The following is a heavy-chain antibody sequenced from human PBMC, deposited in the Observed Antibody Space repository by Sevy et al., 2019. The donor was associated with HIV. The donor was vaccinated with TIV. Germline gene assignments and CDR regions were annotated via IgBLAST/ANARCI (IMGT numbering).Heavy chain of an antibody. V-gene: IGHV1-18*01. CDR3: ARRNVPGGWFGELLTVDY. J-gene: IGHJ4*02. CDR1: GYTFTSYG. Sequence: ASVKVSCKASGYTFTSYGISWVRQAPGQGLEWMGWISDYNGNKNYAQKHQGSVARTTDTTTSTADLELRGLRSDDTAVYYRARRNVPGGWFGELLTVDYWGQGTLVTVSS. D-gene: IGHD3-10*01. CDR2: ISDYNGNK.